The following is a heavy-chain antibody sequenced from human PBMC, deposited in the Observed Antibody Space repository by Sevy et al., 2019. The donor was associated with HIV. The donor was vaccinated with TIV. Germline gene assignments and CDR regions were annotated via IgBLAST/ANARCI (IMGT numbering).Heavy chain of an antibody. CDR1: GYSFTSYW. D-gene: IGHD5-18*01. J-gene: IGHJ4*02. Sequence: GESLKISCKGSGYSFTSYWIGWARQMPGKGLEWMGIIYPGDSDTRYSPSFQGQITISADKSISTAYLQWSSLKASDTAMYYCARLTWIQLWLAFDYWGQGTLVTVSS. CDR2: IYPGDSDT. CDR3: ARLTWIQLWLAFDY. V-gene: IGHV5-51*01.